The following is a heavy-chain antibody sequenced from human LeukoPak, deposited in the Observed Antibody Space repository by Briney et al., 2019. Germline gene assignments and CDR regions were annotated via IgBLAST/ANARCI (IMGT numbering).Heavy chain of an antibody. CDR2: INHSGST. J-gene: IGHJ5*02. CDR3: ARGFRDIVVVVAATLWFDP. Sequence: SETLSLTCAVYGGSFSGYYWSWIRQPPGKGLEWIGEINHSGSTNYNPSLKSRVTISVDTSKNQFSLKLSSVTAADTAVYYCARGFRDIVVVVAATLWFDPWGQGTLVTVSS. V-gene: IGHV4-34*01. CDR1: GGSFSGYY. D-gene: IGHD2-15*01.